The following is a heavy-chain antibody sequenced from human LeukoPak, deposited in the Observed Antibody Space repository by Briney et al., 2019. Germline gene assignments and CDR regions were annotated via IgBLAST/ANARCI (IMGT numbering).Heavy chain of an antibody. D-gene: IGHD6-19*01. CDR2: INPNSGGT. Sequence: ASVKVSCKASGYTFTGYYMHWVRQAPGQGLEWMGWINPNSGGTNYAQKFQGRVTMTRDTSISTAYMELNRLRSDDTAVYYCASGDSSGWYPFDYWGQGTLVTVSS. V-gene: IGHV1-2*02. J-gene: IGHJ4*02. CDR3: ASGDSSGWYPFDY. CDR1: GYTFTGYY.